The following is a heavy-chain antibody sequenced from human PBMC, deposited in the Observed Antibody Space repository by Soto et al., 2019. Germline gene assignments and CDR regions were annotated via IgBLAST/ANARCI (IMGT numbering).Heavy chain of an antibody. CDR1: GGSISSSSYY. D-gene: IGHD3-16*02. V-gene: IGHV4-39*01. CDR3: ATAYYDYIWGSYRYTGHAFDI. CDR2: IYYSGST. J-gene: IGHJ3*02. Sequence: QLQLQESGPGLVKPSETLSLTCTVSGGSISSSSYYWGWIRQPPGKGLEWIGSIYYSGSTYYNPSLKSRVTLSVDTSKNQFSLKLSSVTAADTAVYYCATAYYDYIWGSYRYTGHAFDIWGQGTMVTVSS.